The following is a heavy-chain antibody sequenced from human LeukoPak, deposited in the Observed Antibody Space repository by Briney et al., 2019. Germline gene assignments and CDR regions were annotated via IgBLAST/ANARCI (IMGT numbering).Heavy chain of an antibody. CDR1: GFTFSHHG. D-gene: IGHD2-15*01. CDR2: IRNDGSDH. V-gene: IGHV3-30*02. J-gene: IGHJ4*02. Sequence: QPGGSLRLSCAASGFTFSHHGMHWVRQAPGKGLEWVAFIRNDGSDHYYADSVKGRFIISRDNSKNTVYLQMNSLRAEDTAVYYCAKHGLPLVVISAPLDYWGQGTLVTVAS. CDR3: AKHGLPLVVISAPLDY.